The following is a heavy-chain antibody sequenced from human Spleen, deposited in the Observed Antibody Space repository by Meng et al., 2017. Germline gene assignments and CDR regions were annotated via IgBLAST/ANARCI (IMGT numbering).Heavy chain of an antibody. D-gene: IGHD3-22*01. J-gene: IGHJ4*02. V-gene: IGHV3-23*01. CDR2: ISGSGGST. CDR3: AKEYYFDTSGYIDY. Sequence: EVQLLESGGGLVQPGGSLRLPCAASGIIFNNYAMSWVRQAPGKGLEWVSGISGSGGSTYYADSVKGRFTISRDNSKNTVYLQMSSLRAEDTAAYYCAKEYYFDTSGYIDYWGQGTLVTVSS. CDR1: GIIFNNYA.